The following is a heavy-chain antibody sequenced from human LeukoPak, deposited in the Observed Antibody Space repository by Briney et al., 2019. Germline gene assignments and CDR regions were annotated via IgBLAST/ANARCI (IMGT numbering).Heavy chain of an antibody. CDR1: GFTFSSYA. D-gene: IGHD4-17*01. CDR3: ARDDPYGDYIDY. Sequence: GGSLRLSCAASGFTFSSYAMHWVRKAPGKGLERVAVISYDGSNKYYADSVKGRFTISRDNSKNTLYLQMNSLRAEDTAVYYCARDDPYGDYIDYWGQGTLVTVSS. V-gene: IGHV3-30*04. J-gene: IGHJ4*02. CDR2: ISYDGSNK.